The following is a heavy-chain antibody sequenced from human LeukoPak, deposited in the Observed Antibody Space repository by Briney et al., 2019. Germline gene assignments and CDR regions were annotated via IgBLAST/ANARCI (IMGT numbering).Heavy chain of an antibody. CDR3: ARDPPGIAASVSGG. V-gene: IGHV3-53*01. Sequence: PGGSLRLSCKASGFTVSNNYTNWVRQAPGKGLEWVALIYSGGTTNYADSVKGRFTISRDNSKNTLYLQMTNVRVEDTAVYYCARDPPGIAASVSGGWGQGTLVTVSS. J-gene: IGHJ4*02. CDR2: IYSGGTT. D-gene: IGHD6-13*01. CDR1: GFTVSNNY.